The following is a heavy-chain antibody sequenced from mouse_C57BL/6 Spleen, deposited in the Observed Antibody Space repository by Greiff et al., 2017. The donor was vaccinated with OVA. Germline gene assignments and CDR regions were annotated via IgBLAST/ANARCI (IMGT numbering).Heavy chain of an antibody. Sequence: VQLQQSGAELVKPGASVKISCKASGYAFSSYWMNWVKQRPGKGLEWIGQIYPGDGDTNYNGKFKGKATLTADKSSSTAYMQLSSLTSEDSAVYFCAIPSYGNYFDYWGQGTTLTVSS. CDR1: GYAFSSYW. CDR3: AIPSYGNYFDY. V-gene: IGHV1-80*01. D-gene: IGHD2-1*01. CDR2: IYPGDGDT. J-gene: IGHJ2*01.